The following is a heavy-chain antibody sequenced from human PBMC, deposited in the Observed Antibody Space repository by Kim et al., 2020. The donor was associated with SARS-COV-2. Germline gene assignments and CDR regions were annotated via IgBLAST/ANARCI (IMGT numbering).Heavy chain of an antibody. V-gene: IGHV4-59*01. J-gene: IGHJ5*02. CDR1: GGSISSYY. Sequence: SETLSLTCTVSGGSISSYYWSWIRQPPGKGLEWIGYIYYSGSTNYNPSLKSRVTISVDTSKNQFSLKLSSVTAADTAVYYCARIPGSGIWFDPWGQGTLVTVSS. CDR2: IYYSGST. D-gene: IGHD3-10*01. CDR3: ARIPGSGIWFDP.